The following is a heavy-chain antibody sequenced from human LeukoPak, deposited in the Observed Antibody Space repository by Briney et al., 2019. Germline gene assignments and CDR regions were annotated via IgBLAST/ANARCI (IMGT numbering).Heavy chain of an antibody. CDR3: AKGFSAGTMDY. CDR1: AFIFKNYA. D-gene: IGHD1-1*01. J-gene: IGHJ4*02. CDR2: ISYHGSNQ. V-gene: IGHV3-30*18. Sequence: GGSLRLSCAASAFIFKNYAMHWVRQPPAKGLEWVAVISYHGSNQYYIDSVKGRFTISRDNSKDTVYLQMNSLRPDDTAVYYCAKGFSAGTMDYWGQGTLVTVSS.